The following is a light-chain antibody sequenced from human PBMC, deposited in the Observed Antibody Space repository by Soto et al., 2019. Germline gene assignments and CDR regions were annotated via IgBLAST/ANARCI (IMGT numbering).Light chain of an antibody. J-gene: IGLJ1*01. V-gene: IGLV2-11*01. Sequence: QSALTQPRSVSGSPGQSVTISCSGTSSDVGLYNYVSWYQQHPGKAPKLMTYDVSKRPSGVPDRFSGSKSGNTASLTISGLQAEDEADYYCCSYAGRYTYVFGTGTKLNVL. CDR1: SSDVGLYNY. CDR3: CSYAGRYTYV. CDR2: DVS.